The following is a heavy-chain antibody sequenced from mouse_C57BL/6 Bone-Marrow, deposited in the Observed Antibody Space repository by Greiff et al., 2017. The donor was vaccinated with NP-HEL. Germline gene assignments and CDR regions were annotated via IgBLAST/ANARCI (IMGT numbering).Heavy chain of an antibody. CDR3: TRDYGSSYRAMDY. J-gene: IGHJ4*01. CDR1: GFTFSSYA. V-gene: IGHV5-9-1*02. D-gene: IGHD1-1*01. Sequence: DVQLVESGEGLVKPGGSLKLSCAASGFTFSSYAMSWVRQTPEKRLEWVAYISSGGDYIYYADTVKGRFTISRDNARNTLYLQMSSLKSEDTAMYYCTRDYGSSYRAMDYWGQGTSVTVSS. CDR2: ISSGGDYI.